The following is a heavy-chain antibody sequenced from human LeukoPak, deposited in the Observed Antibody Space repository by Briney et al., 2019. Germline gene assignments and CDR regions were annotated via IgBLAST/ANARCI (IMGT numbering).Heavy chain of an antibody. CDR1: GFTVSSNY. V-gene: IGHV3-66*02. CDR3: ARGSAYSH. CDR2: IYSGGSI. J-gene: IGHJ4*02. D-gene: IGHD3-22*01. Sequence: GGSLRLSCAASGFTVSSNYMSWVRQAPGKGLEWVSVIYSGGSIYYSDSVKGRFTISRDNSKNMLYLQMSSLRPEDTAVYDCARGSAYSHWGQGTLVTVSS.